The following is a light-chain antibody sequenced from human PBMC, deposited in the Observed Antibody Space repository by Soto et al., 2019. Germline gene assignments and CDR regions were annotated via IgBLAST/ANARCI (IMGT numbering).Light chain of an antibody. CDR3: CSYAGSYTYV. CDR2: EVT. V-gene: IGLV2-8*01. Sequence: QSALTQPPSASGSPGQSVTISCTGTSSDVGAYDFVSWYQHHPGKAPKLMIYEVTKRPSGVPDRFSGSKSGNTASLTVSGLQAEDEADYYCCSYAGSYTYVFGTGTKLTVL. CDR1: SSDVGAYDF. J-gene: IGLJ1*01.